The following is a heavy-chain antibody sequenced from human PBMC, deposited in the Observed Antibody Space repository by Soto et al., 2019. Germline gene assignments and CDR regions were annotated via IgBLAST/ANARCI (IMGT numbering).Heavy chain of an antibody. D-gene: IGHD2-2*01. CDR1: GFTFSSYG. CDR2: ISYDGSNK. V-gene: IGHV3-30*18. Sequence: PGGSLRLSCAASGFTFSSYGMHWVRQAPGKGLEWVAVISYDGSNKYYADSVKGRFTISRDNSKNTLYLQMNSLRAEDTAVYYCAKTFLPVVVPAAPKGDYYYYGMDVWGQGTTVTVSS. J-gene: IGHJ6*02. CDR3: AKTFLPVVVPAAPKGDYYYYGMDV.